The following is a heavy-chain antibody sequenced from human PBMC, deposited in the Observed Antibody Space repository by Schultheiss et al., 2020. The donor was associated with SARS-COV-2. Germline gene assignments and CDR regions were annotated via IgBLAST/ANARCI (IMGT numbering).Heavy chain of an antibody. Sequence: GGSLRLSCAASGFTFSRNAVNWVRQAPGKGLEWVSSVSGSGGSTYYADSVKGRFTISRDNAGNTLYLQMNNLRVEDTAIYYCARARAEQHLPFSWGPIPHPTTWFDPWGQGTLVTVSS. CDR3: ARARAEQHLPFSWGPIPHPTTWFDP. D-gene: IGHD6-13*01. J-gene: IGHJ5*02. CDR2: VSGSGGST. CDR1: GFTFSRNA. V-gene: IGHV3-23*01.